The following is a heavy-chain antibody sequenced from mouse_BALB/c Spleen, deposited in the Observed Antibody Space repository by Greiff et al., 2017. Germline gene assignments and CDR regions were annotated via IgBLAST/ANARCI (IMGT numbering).Heavy chain of an antibody. J-gene: IGHJ2*01. CDR1: GYTFTSYW. V-gene: IGHV1-87*01. CDR2: IYPGDGDT. Sequence: VQLQQSGAELARPGASVKLSCKASGYTFTSYWMQWVKQRPGQGLEWIGAIYPGDGDTRYTQKFKGKATLTADKSSSTAYMQLSSLASEDSAVYYCARWEVAKDYFDYWGQGTTLTVSS. D-gene: IGHD1-1*01. CDR3: ARWEVAKDYFDY.